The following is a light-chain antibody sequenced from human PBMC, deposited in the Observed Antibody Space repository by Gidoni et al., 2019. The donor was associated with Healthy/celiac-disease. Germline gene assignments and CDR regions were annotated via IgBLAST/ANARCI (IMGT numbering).Light chain of an antibody. Sequence: QSVLTQPPSVSGAPGQRVPISCPGSSSNIGAGYDVHWYQQLPGTAPKLLIYGNSKRPSGVPDRFSGSKSGTSASLAITGLQAEDEADYYCQSYDSSLSGSGVFGGGTKLTVL. CDR1: SSNIGAGYD. CDR3: QSYDSSLSGSGV. CDR2: GNS. J-gene: IGLJ2*01. V-gene: IGLV1-40*01.